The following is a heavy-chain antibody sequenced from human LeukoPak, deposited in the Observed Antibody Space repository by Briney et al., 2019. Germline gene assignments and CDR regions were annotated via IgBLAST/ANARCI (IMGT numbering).Heavy chain of an antibody. CDR3: AKDSPRISVLRGASGAFDI. CDR1: GLTFSSYA. Sequence: GGSLRLSCAASGLTFSSYAMTWVRQAPGKGLEWVSAISGSGDITHYAESVKGRFTISRDTSKNTLYLQMSSLRAEDTAVYYCAKDSPRISVLRGASGAFDIWGQGTMVTVSS. J-gene: IGHJ3*02. D-gene: IGHD3-10*01. V-gene: IGHV3-23*01. CDR2: ISGSGDIT.